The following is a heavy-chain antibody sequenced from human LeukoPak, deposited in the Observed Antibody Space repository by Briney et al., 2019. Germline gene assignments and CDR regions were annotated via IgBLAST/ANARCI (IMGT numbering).Heavy chain of an antibody. CDR2: INPNSGGT. V-gene: IGHV1-2*02. J-gene: IGHJ6*03. CDR3: ARGFYYYYYYMDV. Sequence: GASVKVSCKASGYTFTGYYMHWVRQAPGQGLEWMGWINPNSGGTNYAQKFQGRVTITRNTSISTAYMELSSLRSEDTAVYYCARGFYYYYYYMDVWGKGTTVTVSS. CDR1: GYTFTGYY.